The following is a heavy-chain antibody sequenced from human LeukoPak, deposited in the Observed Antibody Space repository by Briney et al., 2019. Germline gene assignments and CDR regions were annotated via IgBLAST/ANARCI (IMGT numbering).Heavy chain of an antibody. CDR2: MNPNSGNT. J-gene: IGHJ3*02. CDR3: ARGTAAGDAFDI. Sequence: ASVKVSCKASGYTFTSYDINWVRQATGQGLEWMGWMNPNSGNTGYAQKFQGRVTITRNTSISTAYMELSSLRSEDTAVYYCARGTAAGDAFDIWGQGTMVTVSS. D-gene: IGHD6-13*01. V-gene: IGHV1-8*03. CDR1: GYTFTSYD.